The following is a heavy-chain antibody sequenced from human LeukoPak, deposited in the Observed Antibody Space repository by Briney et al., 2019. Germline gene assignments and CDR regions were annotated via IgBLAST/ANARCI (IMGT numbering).Heavy chain of an antibody. CDR1: GGSFSGYY. J-gene: IGHJ4*02. D-gene: IGHD3-10*01. CDR3: ARDGGTMVRGVITPEYYFDY. Sequence: ETLSLTCAVYGGSFSGYYWSWVRQAPGKGLEWVANIKQDGSEKYYVDSVKGRFTISRDNAKNSLYLQMNSLRAEDTAVYYCARDGGTMVRGVITPEYYFDYWGQGTLVTVSS. CDR2: IKQDGSEK. V-gene: IGHV3-7*01.